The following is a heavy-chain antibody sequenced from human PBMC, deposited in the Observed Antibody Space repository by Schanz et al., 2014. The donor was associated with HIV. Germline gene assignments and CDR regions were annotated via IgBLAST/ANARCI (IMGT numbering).Heavy chain of an antibody. J-gene: IGHJ5*01. D-gene: IGHD5-12*01. CDR3: AREPNYSGFDS. Sequence: QVQLVQSGAEVKEPGASVKVSCKASGYTFTGYYLHWARQAPGQGLEGMGWINPNSGGADSAQKFQGRVTMTRDTSISTAYLELSRLRSDDTAVYYCAREPNYSGFDSWGHGTLVTVSS. CDR2: INPNSGGA. CDR1: GYTFTGYY. V-gene: IGHV1-2*02.